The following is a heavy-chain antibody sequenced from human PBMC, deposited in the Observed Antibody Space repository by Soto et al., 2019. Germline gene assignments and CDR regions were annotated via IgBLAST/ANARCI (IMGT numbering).Heavy chain of an antibody. CDR2: IPHSGST. J-gene: IGHJ1*01. CDR3: VRGVLS. D-gene: IGHD3-10*01. Sequence: WTWIRQHPGKGLEWIGNIPHSGSTFYNPSLKSRVSISVDTSKNQFSLKLSSVTAADTAVYFCVRGVLSWGQGTLVTVSS. V-gene: IGHV4-31*02.